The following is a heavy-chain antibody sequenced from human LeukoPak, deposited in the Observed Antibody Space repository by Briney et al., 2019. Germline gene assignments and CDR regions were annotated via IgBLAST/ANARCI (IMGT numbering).Heavy chain of an antibody. CDR3: AKDPLGYYYYYGMDV. V-gene: IGHV3-9*01. Sequence: PGGSLRLSCAASGFTFDDYAMHWVRQAPGKGLEGVSGISWNSGSIGYADSVKGRFTISRDNAKNSLYLQMNSLRAEDTALYYCAKDPLGYYYYYGMDVWGQGTTVTVSS. CDR2: ISWNSGSI. CDR1: GFTFDDYA. J-gene: IGHJ6*02.